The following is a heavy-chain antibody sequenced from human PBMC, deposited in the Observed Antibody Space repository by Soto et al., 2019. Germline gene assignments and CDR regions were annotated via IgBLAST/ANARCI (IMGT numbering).Heavy chain of an antibody. V-gene: IGHV4-31*03. Sequence: SETLSLTCTVSGGSISSGGYYWSWIRQHPGKGLEWIGYIYYSGSTYYNPSLKSRVTISVDTSKNQFSLKLSSVTAADTAVYYCARAYPVVTDVWGQGTTVTVSS. J-gene: IGHJ6*02. CDR1: GGSISSGGYY. CDR3: ARAYPVVTDV. D-gene: IGHD2-2*02. CDR2: IYYSGST.